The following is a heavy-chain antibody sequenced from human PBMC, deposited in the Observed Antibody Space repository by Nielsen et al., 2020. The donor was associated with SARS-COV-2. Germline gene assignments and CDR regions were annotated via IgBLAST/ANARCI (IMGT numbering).Heavy chain of an antibody. CDR3: ARTVGTVITYYFDY. V-gene: IGHV3-33*01. Sequence: GGSLRLSCAASGFTFSSYGMHWVRQAPGKGLEWVAVIWYDGSNKYYADSVKGRFTISRDNSKNTLYLQMNSLRAEDTAVYYCARTVGTVITYYFDYWGQGTLVTVSS. CDR2: IWYDGSNK. J-gene: IGHJ4*02. D-gene: IGHD4-17*01. CDR1: GFTFSSYG.